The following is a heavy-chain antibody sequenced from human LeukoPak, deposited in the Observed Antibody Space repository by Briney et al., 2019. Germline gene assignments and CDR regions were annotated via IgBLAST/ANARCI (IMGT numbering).Heavy chain of an antibody. CDR2: INSDGSST. CDR3: ASDTVDTALGIDY. CDR1: GFTFSSYW. Sequence: GGSLRLSCAASGFTFSSYWMHWVRQAPGKGLVWVSRINSDGSSTTYADPVKGRFTISRDNAKNTLYLQMNSLRAEDTAVYYCASDTVDTALGIDYWGQGTLVTVSS. V-gene: IGHV3-74*01. J-gene: IGHJ4*02. D-gene: IGHD5-18*01.